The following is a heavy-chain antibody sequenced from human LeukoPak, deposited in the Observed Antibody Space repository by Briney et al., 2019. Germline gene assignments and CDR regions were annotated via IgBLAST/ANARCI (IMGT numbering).Heavy chain of an antibody. CDR2: INPNSGGT. CDR1: GYTFTGYY. V-gene: IGHV1-2*02. Sequence: WASVKVSCKASGYTFTGYYMHRVRQAPGQGLEWMGWINPNSGGTNYAQKFQGRVTMTRDTSISTAYMELSRLRSDDTAVYYCARGGLLTGYYLGLKWGQGTLVTVSS. D-gene: IGHD3-9*01. CDR3: ARGGLLTGYYLGLK. J-gene: IGHJ4*02.